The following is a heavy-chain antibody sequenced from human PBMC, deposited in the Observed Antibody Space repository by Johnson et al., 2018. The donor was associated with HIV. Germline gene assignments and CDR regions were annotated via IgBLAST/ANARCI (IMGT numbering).Heavy chain of an antibody. Sequence: MLLVESGGGLAQPGGSLRLSCAASGITVSSNYMSWVRQAPGKGLEWVSVIFTVGDVYYADSVKGRFTISRDNSKNTLYLQMNSLRAEDTAVYYCARDYREANAFDIWGQGTMVTVSS. D-gene: IGHD3-16*01. CDR3: ARDYREANAFDI. CDR1: GITVSSNY. CDR2: IFTVGDV. J-gene: IGHJ3*02. V-gene: IGHV3-66*02.